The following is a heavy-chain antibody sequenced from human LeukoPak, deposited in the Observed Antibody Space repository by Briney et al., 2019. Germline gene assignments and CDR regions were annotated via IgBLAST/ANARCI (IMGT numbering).Heavy chain of an antibody. CDR2: IYYSGST. Sequence: SETLSLTCTVSGGSISSYYWSWIRQPPGKGLEWIGYIYYSGSTNYNPSLKSRVTISVDTSKNQFSLKLSSVTAADTAVYYCARRGYCSSTSCYWVYWGQGTLVTVSS. V-gene: IGHV4-59*08. CDR3: ARRGYCSSTSCYWVY. J-gene: IGHJ4*02. D-gene: IGHD2-2*01. CDR1: GGSISSYY.